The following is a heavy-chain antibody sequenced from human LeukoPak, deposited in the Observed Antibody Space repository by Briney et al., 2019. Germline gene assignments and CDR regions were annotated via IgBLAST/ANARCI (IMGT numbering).Heavy chain of an antibody. D-gene: IGHD3-22*01. CDR1: GFTFSSYA. V-gene: IGHV3-23*01. CDR2: ISGSGGST. CDR3: AKARDYYDSWGY. Sequence: PGGSLRPSCAASGFTFSSYAMSWVRQAPGKGLEWVSAISGSGGSTYYADSVKGRFTISRDNSKNTLYLQMNSLRAEDTAVYYCAKARDYYDSWGYWGQGTLVTVSS. J-gene: IGHJ4*02.